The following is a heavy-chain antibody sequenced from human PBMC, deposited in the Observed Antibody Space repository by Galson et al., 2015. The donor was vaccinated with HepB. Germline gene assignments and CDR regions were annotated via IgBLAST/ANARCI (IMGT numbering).Heavy chain of an antibody. CDR3: AKDASESYCSSTSCFEYFQH. V-gene: IGHV3-23*01. D-gene: IGHD2-2*01. CDR2: ISGSGGST. CDR1: GFTFSSYA. J-gene: IGHJ1*01. Sequence: SLRLSCAASGFTFSSYAISWVRQAPGKGLEWVSAISGSGGSTYYADSVKGRFTISRDNSKNTLYLQMNSLRAEDTAVYYCAKDASESYCSSTSCFEYFQHWGQGTLVTVSS.